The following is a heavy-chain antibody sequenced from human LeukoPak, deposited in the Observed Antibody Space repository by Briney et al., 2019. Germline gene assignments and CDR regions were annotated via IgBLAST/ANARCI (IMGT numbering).Heavy chain of an antibody. CDR3: AKDLMLYCSSTSCENNWFDP. V-gene: IGHV3-30*18. D-gene: IGHD2-2*01. Sequence: GGSLRLSCAASGFTFSSYGMYWVRQAPGKGLEWVAVISYDGSNKYYADSVKGRFTISRDNSKNTLYLQMNSLRAEDTAVYYCAKDLMLYCSSTSCENNWFDPWGQGTLVTVSS. CDR1: GFTFSSYG. J-gene: IGHJ5*02. CDR2: ISYDGSNK.